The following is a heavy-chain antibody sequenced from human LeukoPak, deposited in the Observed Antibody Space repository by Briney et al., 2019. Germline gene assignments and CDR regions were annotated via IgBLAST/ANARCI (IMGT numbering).Heavy chain of an antibody. V-gene: IGHV3-23*01. D-gene: IGHD3-10*01. CDR2: ISGSGGST. J-gene: IGHJ4*02. CDR3: AKDLTHYYGSGSSGDY. Sequence: GGSLGLSCTASGFTFRYSGMNWVRQAPGKGLEWVSAISGSGGSTYYADSVKGRFTISRDNSKNTLYLQMNSLRAEDTAVYYCAKDLTHYYGSGSSGDYWGQGTLVTVSS. CDR1: GFTFRYSG.